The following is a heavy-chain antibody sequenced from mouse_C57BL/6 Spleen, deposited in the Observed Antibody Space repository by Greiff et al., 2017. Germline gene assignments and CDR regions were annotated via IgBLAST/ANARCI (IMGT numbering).Heavy chain of an antibody. CDR1: GFTFTDYY. J-gene: IGHJ1*03. Sequence: DVMLVESGGGLVQPGGSLSLSCAASGFTFTDYYMSWVRQPPGKALEWLGFIRNKANGYTTEYSASVKGRFTISRDNSQSILYLQMNALRAEDSATYYCARYGGRYFDVWGTGTTVTVSS. V-gene: IGHV7-3*01. CDR2: IRNKANGYTT. D-gene: IGHD3-3*01. CDR3: ARYGGRYFDV.